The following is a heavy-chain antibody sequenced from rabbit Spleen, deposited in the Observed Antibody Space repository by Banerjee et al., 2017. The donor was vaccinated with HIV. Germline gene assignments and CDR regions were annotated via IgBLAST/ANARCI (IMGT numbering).Heavy chain of an antibody. D-gene: IGHD1-1*01. Sequence: QEQLEESGGDLVKPGASLTLTCKVSGFSFSGDSYMCWVRQAPGKGLEWIACIDAGSSGFTYFASWAKGRFTISKTSSTTVTLQMTSLTAADTATYFCARDTSSSFSSYGMDLWGQGPSSP. CDR3: ARDTSSSFSSYGMDL. J-gene: IGHJ6*01. CDR2: IDAGSSGFT. V-gene: IGHV1S45*01. CDR1: GFSFSGDSY.